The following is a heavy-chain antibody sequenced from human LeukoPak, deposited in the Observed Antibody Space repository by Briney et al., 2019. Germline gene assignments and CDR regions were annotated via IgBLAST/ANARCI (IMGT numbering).Heavy chain of an antibody. CDR2: ISAYNGNT. CDR3: ARISGYCSGGSCYSCDY. Sequence: VASVKVSCKASGYTFTSYGISWVRQAPGQGLERMGWISAYNGNTNYAQKLQGRVPMTTDTSTSTAYMELRSLRSDDTAVYYCARISGYCSGGSCYSCDYWGQGTLVTVSS. CDR1: GYTFTSYG. D-gene: IGHD2-15*01. V-gene: IGHV1-18*01. J-gene: IGHJ4*02.